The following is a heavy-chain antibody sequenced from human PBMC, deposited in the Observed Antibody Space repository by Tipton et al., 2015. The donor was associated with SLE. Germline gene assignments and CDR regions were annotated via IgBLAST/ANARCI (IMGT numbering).Heavy chain of an antibody. V-gene: IGHV4-59*01. Sequence: TLSLTCAVSGVSISIYHWTWIRQPPGKGLEWIASVYYSGSTNYNPSLKSRVTISVDTSKNQFSLRLSSVTAADTAVYYCTRERFSSSGFYWYFDLWGRGTLVTVSS. CDR3: TRERFSSSGFYWYFDL. D-gene: IGHD6-13*01. CDR2: VYYSGST. J-gene: IGHJ2*01. CDR1: GVSISIYH.